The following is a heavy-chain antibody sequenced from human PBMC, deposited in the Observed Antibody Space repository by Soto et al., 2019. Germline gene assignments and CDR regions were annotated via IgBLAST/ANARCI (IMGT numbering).Heavy chain of an antibody. Sequence: QVQLVQSGAEVKKPGSSVKVSCKASGGTFSSYAISWVRQAPGQGLEWTGGIIPIFGTANYAQKFQGRVTITADKSTSTAYMELSSLRSEDTAVYYCARDLLRESLAREYYFDYWGQGTLVTVSS. D-gene: IGHD3-10*01. CDR3: ARDLLRESLAREYYFDY. J-gene: IGHJ4*02. CDR1: GGTFSSYA. CDR2: IIPIFGTA. V-gene: IGHV1-69*06.